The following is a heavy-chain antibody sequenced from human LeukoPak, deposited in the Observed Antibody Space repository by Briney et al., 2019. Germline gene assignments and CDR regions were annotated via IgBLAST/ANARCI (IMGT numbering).Heavy chain of an antibody. Sequence: PGGTLRLSYAASGFTFSSYGMHWVRQAPGKGLEWVAVIWYDGSNKYYADSVKGRFTISRDNSKNTLYLQMNSLRAEDTAVYYCAKDLESSSGWFDYWGQGTLVTVSS. D-gene: IGHD6-19*01. V-gene: IGHV3-33*06. CDR1: GFTFSSYG. CDR2: IWYDGSNK. J-gene: IGHJ5*01. CDR3: AKDLESSSGWFDY.